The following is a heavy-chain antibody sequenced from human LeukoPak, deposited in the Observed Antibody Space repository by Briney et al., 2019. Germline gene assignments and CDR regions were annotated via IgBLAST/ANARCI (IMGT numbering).Heavy chain of an antibody. CDR1: GFTFSNAW. J-gene: IGHJ4*02. CDR2: IKSKTDGGTA. V-gene: IGHV3-15*01. Sequence: GGSLRLSCAASGFTFSNAWMTWVRQAPRKGLEWVGRIKSKTDGGTAESIAPVKGRFIFSRDDSRNTLYLDMNSLKSEDTAVYYCSTDSPIFHWGQGTLVTVSS. CDR3: STDSPIFH. D-gene: IGHD3-3*01.